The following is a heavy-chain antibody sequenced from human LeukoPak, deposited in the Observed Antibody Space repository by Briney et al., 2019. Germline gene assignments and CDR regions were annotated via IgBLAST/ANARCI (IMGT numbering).Heavy chain of an antibody. CDR2: ISGRDGST. CDR1: GLTFSRNG. Sequence: GGSLRLSCAAPGLTFSRNGVSWVRQPPGKGLEWVSTISGRDGSTYYADSVRGRFTISRDNSDNTLFLQMNSLRAEDTAVYYCVRGPLYSSLEYWGQGSLVTVSS. J-gene: IGHJ4*02. CDR3: VRGPLYSSLEY. V-gene: IGHV3-23*01. D-gene: IGHD4-11*01.